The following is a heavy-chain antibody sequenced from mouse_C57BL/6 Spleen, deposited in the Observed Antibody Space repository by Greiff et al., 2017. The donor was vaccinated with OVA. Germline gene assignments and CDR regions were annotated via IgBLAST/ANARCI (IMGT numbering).Heavy chain of an antibody. D-gene: IGHD2-4*01. CDR1: GFTFSSYT. CDR3: ARLGDYPSWDY. V-gene: IGHV5-9*01. CDR2: ISGGGGNT. Sequence: EVKLVESGGGLVKPGGSLKLSCAASGFTFSSYTMSWVRQTPEKRLEWVATISGGGGNTYYPDSVKGRFTISRDNAKNTLYLQMSSLRSEDTALYYCARLGDYPSWDYGGQGTTLTVSS. J-gene: IGHJ2*01.